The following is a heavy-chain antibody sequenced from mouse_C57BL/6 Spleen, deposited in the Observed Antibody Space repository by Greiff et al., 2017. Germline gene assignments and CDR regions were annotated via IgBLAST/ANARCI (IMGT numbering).Heavy chain of an antibody. J-gene: IGHJ4*01. Sequence: QVQLKESGAELVKPGASVKISCKASGYAFSSYWMNWVKQRPGKGLEWIGQIYPGDGDTNYNGKFKGKATLTADKSSSTAYMQLSSRTSEDSAVYFCARSWFYAMDYWGQGTSVTVSS. D-gene: IGHD2-2*01. CDR3: ARSWFYAMDY. CDR1: GYAFSSYW. CDR2: IYPGDGDT. V-gene: IGHV1-80*01.